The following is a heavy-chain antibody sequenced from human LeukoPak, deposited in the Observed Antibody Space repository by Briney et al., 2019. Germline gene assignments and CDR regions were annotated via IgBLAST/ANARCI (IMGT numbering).Heavy chain of an antibody. Sequence: ASVKVSCKAYGYTFTGYYLHWVRQGPGQGLEWMGWINPNSGGTNYAQKFQGRVTMTRDTSISTGYMELTRLRSDDTAVYYCATQYGDYVYYFDYWGQGTLVTVCS. D-gene: IGHD4-17*01. CDR2: INPNSGGT. V-gene: IGHV1-2*02. J-gene: IGHJ4*02. CDR1: GYTFTGYY. CDR3: ATQYGDYVYYFDY.